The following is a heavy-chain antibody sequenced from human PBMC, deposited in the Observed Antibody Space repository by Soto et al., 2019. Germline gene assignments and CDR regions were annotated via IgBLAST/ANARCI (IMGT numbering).Heavy chain of an antibody. CDR1: GYTFTSYA. D-gene: IGHD4-17*01. CDR2: INAGNGNT. Sequence: VASVKVSCKASGYTFTSYAMHWVRQAPGQRLEWMGWINAGNGNTKYSQKFQGRVTITRDTSASTAYMELSSLRSEDTAVYYCARDGILDYGDPIYAFDIWGQGTMVTVSS. CDR3: ARDGILDYGDPIYAFDI. J-gene: IGHJ3*02. V-gene: IGHV1-3*01.